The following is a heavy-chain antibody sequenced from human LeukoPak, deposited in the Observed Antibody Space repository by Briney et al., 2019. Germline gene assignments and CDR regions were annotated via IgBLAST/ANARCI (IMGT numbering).Heavy chain of an antibody. CDR3: TRWDCTTTGCYPFDY. CDR2: IRDKANSYAT. J-gene: IGHJ4*02. Sequence: GGSLRLSCAASGFTFSGSAIHWVRQASGKGLEWVGRIRDKANSYATAYIASVKGRFTFSRDDSKNTAYLQMSSLKTEDTAVYYCTRWDCTTTGCYPFDYWGQGTLVTVSS. V-gene: IGHV3-73*01. D-gene: IGHD2-2*01. CDR1: GFTFSGSA.